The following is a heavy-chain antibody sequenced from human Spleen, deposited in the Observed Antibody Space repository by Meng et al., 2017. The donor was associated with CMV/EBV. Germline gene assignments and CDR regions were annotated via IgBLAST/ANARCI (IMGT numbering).Heavy chain of an antibody. CDR3: ARGRRQLVLS. D-gene: IGHD6-6*01. J-gene: IGHJ4*02. V-gene: IGHV4-59*12. CDR1: GGSISSYY. CDR2: IYYSGST. Sequence: SETLSLTCTVSGGSISSYYWSWIRQPPGKGLEWIGYIYYSGSTNYNPSLKSRVTISVDTSKNQFSLSLSSVTAADTAVYYCARGRRQLVLSWGQGTLVTVSS.